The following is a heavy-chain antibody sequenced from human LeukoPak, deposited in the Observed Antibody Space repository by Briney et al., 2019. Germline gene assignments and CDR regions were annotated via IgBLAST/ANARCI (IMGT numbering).Heavy chain of an antibody. D-gene: IGHD3-10*01. J-gene: IGHJ4*02. CDR3: AREGFGNSYYFDY. V-gene: IGHV4-59*01. Sequence: SETLSLTCTVSGGSISGCYWSWIRQPPGKGLEWIGYIYHSGSTNYNPSLESRITISLDTSNKQFSLKLSSVSAADTAVYYCAREGFGNSYYFDYWGQGTPVTVSS. CDR2: IYHSGST. CDR1: GGSISGCY.